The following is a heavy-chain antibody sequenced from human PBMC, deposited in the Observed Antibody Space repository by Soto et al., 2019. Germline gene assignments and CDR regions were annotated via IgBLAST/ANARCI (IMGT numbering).Heavy chain of an antibody. CDR1: GFTFSSNW. J-gene: IGHJ4*02. V-gene: IGHV3-74*01. CDR3: ARDGAGF. D-gene: IGHD3-10*01. CDR2: INTDGSET. Sequence: PRLSCAASGFTFSSNWMHWVRRVPGRGLVWVSRINTDGSETNYEDSVEDRFTISRDNAKNRLYLQMNSLRGEDTAVYYCARDGAGFWGQGTLVTV.